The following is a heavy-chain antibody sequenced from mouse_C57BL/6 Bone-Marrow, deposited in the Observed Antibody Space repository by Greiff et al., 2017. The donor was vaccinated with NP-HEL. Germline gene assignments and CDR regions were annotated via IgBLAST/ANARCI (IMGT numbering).Heavy chain of an antibody. Sequence: VQLKQSGAELVKPGASVKLSCTASGFNIKDYYMHWVKQRTEQGLEWIGRIYPEDGETKYAPKFQGKATITADTSSNTAYLQLSSLTSEGTAVYYCARRWLLKAYYFDYGGQGTTLTASS. CDR3: ARRWLLKAYYFDY. D-gene: IGHD2-3*01. CDR1: GFNIKDYY. J-gene: IGHJ2*01. CDR2: IYPEDGET. V-gene: IGHV14-2*01.